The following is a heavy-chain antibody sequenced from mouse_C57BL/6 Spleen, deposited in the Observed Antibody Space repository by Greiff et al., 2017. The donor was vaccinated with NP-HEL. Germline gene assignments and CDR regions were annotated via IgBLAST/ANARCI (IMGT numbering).Heavy chain of an antibody. CDR1: GYTFTSYW. CDR2: IDPSDSYT. V-gene: IGHV1-69*01. Sequence: QVQLQQPGAELVMPGASVKLSCKASGYTFTSYWMHWVKQRPGQGLEWIGEIDPSDSYTNYNQKFKGKSTLTVDKSSSTAYMQLSSLTSEDSAVYYCARVGYDYVDYWGQGTTLTVSS. CDR3: ARVGYDYVDY. D-gene: IGHD2-4*01. J-gene: IGHJ2*01.